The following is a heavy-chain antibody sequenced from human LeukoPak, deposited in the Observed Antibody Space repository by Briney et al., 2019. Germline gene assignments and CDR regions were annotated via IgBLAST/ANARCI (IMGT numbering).Heavy chain of an antibody. CDR2: INYSGST. CDR1: GGSFSSGSSH. D-gene: IGHD5-12*01. CDR3: ARIYSGYDLAFDY. J-gene: IGHJ4*02. V-gene: IGHV4-61*01. Sequence: SETLSLTCSVSGGSFSSGSSHWSWIRQPPGKGLEWIGYINYSGSTNYNPSLKSRVTISVDTSKNQFSLKLSSVTAADTAVYYCARIYSGYDLAFDYWGQGTLVTVSS.